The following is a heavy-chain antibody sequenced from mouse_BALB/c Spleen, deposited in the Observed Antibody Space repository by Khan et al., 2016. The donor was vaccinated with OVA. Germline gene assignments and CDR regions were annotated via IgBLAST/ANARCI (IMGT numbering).Heavy chain of an antibody. CDR3: TSGGRTAINY. J-gene: IGHJ4*01. CDR2: LYTYTGEP. V-gene: IGHV9-3-1*01. D-gene: IGHD2-4*01. CDR1: GYTFTNYE. Sequence: QIQLVQSGPDLKKPGETVKISCKASGYTFTNYEINWVKQAPGQGLKWIGWLYTYTGEPTYTDDFKGRFAFSVENSASTAYLQLNSLTTEDTATYYCTSGGRTAINYWGQGTSVTVSA.